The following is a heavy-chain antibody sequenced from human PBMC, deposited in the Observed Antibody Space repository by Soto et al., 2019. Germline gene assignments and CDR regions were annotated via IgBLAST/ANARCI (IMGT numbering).Heavy chain of an antibody. CDR3: ARGGVVRGNWFDP. Sequence: QVQLVQSGAEVKKPAASVKVSCNASDYTFTRSGINWVRQAPGQGLEWMGWISAHDSKTNYAQNLQGRVTLTTDTSTSTAYMELRSLRSDDTAVYYCARGGVVRGNWFDPWGQGTLVTVSS. V-gene: IGHV1-18*04. D-gene: IGHD3-10*01. CDR1: DYTFTRSG. J-gene: IGHJ5*02. CDR2: ISAHDSKT.